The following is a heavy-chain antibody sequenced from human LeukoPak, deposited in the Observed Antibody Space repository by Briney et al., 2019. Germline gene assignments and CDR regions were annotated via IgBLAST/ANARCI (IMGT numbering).Heavy chain of an antibody. J-gene: IGHJ4*02. D-gene: IGHD3-9*01. CDR3: ARVFLTGYPDY. Sequence: GGSLRLSCAASGFTFSSYGMHWVRQAPGKGLEWVAVIWYDGSNKYYADSVKGRFTISRDNAKNTLYLQMNSLRDEDTAVYYCARVFLTGYPDYWGQGTLVTVSS. CDR2: IWYDGSNK. V-gene: IGHV3-33*01. CDR1: GFTFSSYG.